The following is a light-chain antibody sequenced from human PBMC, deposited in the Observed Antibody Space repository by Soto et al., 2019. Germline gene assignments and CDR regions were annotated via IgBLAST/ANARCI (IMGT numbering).Light chain of an antibody. Sequence: SLTHPPPASGSPGQSVTISCTGTSSDAGGYNYVSWYQQHPRKAPNLMIYEVSGRPSGVPDRFSGSKSGKAASLTVSGLQAEDEADYYCSSYAGSNNYVVFGGGTQLTVL. J-gene: IGLJ2*01. CDR1: SSDAGGYNY. CDR3: SSYAGSNNYVV. CDR2: EVS. V-gene: IGLV2-8*01.